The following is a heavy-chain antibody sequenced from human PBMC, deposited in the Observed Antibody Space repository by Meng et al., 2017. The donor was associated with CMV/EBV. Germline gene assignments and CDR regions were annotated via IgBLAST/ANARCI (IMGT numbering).Heavy chain of an antibody. CDR1: RFTFSSYE. D-gene: IGHD2-2*02. CDR3: ARDYDYCSSTSCYSSSYYYYGMDV. V-gene: IGHV3-48*03. CDR2: ISSSGSTI. Sequence: GESLKISCAASRFTFSSYEMNWVRQAPGKGLEWVSYISSSGSTIYYADSVKGRFTISRDNAKNSLYLQMNSLRAEDTAVYYCARDYDYCSSTSCYSSSYYYYGMDVWGQGTTVTVSS. J-gene: IGHJ6*02.